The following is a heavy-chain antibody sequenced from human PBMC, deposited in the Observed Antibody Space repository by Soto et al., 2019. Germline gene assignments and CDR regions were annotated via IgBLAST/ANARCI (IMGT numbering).Heavy chain of an antibody. CDR1: GFTFSYHA. J-gene: IGHJ6*02. CDR3: ARGTTTSAFSAMDV. V-gene: IGHV3-30-3*01. Sequence: TGGSLRLSCAASGFTFSYHALNLVRQAPGKGLEWVAVISYDGDNKYIAESVKGRFTISRDNSKNTVSLQMNSLRAEDTAMYFCARGTTTSAFSAMDVWGQGTTVTVSS. CDR2: ISYDGDNK. D-gene: IGHD1-1*01.